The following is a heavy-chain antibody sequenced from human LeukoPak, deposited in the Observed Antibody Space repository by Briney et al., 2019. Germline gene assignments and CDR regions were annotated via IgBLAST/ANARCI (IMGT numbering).Heavy chain of an antibody. CDR1: GFTFSNYA. D-gene: IGHD7-27*01. Sequence: GGSLRLSCAASGFTFSNYAMSWVRQAPGKGLEWVSGIRGSGGSTYYADSVKGRFTISRDNSKNTLYLQMNSLRAEDTAVYYCAIDPNWGTHSWGQGVLVTVSS. V-gene: IGHV3-23*01. CDR3: AIDPNWGTHS. J-gene: IGHJ4*02. CDR2: IRGSGGST.